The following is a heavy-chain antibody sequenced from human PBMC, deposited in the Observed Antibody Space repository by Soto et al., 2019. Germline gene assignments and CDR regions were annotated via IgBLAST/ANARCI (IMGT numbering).Heavy chain of an antibody. CDR2: IYHSGAT. V-gene: IGHV4-38-2*01. Sequence: SETRSLTCAVSGYSISGGYYWCFIRQPPGKGLEWIATIYHSGATYYNPPLESRVTISVDTSKNQFSLKLTSVIAADTAVYFCARVSYDLWTGPGMIEYWGQGTLVTVSS. D-gene: IGHD3-3*01. CDR3: ARVSYDLWTGPGMIEY. J-gene: IGHJ4*02. CDR1: GYSISGGYY.